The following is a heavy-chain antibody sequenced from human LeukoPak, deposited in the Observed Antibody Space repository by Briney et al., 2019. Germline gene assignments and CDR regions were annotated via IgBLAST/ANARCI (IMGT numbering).Heavy chain of an antibody. Sequence: GGSLRLSCAASGFTFSSYWMHWVRQVPGKGLVWVSHINSDGSWTSCADSVKGRFTISKDNAKNTVYLQMNSLRAEDTAVYYCVSFYETYWGRGTLVTVSS. CDR2: INSDGSWT. V-gene: IGHV3-74*01. CDR1: GFTFSSYW. J-gene: IGHJ4*02. D-gene: IGHD2/OR15-2a*01. CDR3: VSFYETY.